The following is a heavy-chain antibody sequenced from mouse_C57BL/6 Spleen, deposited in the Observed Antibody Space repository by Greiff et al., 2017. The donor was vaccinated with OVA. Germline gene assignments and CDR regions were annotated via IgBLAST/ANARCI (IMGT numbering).Heavy chain of an antibody. CDR3: ARPPYYGNSYVDY. Sequence: EVQLQQSGPELVKPGASVKMSCKASGYTFTDYNMHWVKQSHGKSLEWIGYINPNNGGTSYNQKFKGKATLTVNKSSSTAYMELRSLTSEDSAVYYCARPPYYGNSYVDYWGQGTTLTVSS. CDR2: INPNNGGT. V-gene: IGHV1-22*01. J-gene: IGHJ2*01. CDR1: GYTFTDYN. D-gene: IGHD2-10*01.